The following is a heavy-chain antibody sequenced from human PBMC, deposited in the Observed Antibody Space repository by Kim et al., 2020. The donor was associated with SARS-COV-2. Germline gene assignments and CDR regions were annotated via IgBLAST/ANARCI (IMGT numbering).Heavy chain of an antibody. V-gene: IGHV4-34*01. CDR2: INHGGTT. CDR1: GGSFSAYY. CDR3: ANWKYSLYGMDV. D-gene: IGHD1-7*01. Sequence: SETLSLTCAVYGGSFSAYYWSWIRQPPGKGLEWIGEINHGGTTNYNPSLKSRVTISVDTSKNQFSLKLSSVTAADTAVYYCANWKYSLYGMDVWGQGTTV. J-gene: IGHJ6*02.